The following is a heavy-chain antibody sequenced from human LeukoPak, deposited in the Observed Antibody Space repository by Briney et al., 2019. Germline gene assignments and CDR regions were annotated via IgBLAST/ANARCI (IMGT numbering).Heavy chain of an antibody. CDR3: ARDGAAMPGQVFWYFDL. J-gene: IGHJ2*01. CDR1: GFTFSTHG. Sequence: PGRSLRLSCDASGFTFSTHGFQWVRQAPGKGLECVAFIWYDGTNKYYADSVKGRFTVSRDNYRNTLYLQMNSLRVEDTAVYYCARDGAAMPGQVFWYFDLWGRGTPVTVSS. D-gene: IGHD6-13*01. CDR2: IWYDGTNK. V-gene: IGHV3-33*01.